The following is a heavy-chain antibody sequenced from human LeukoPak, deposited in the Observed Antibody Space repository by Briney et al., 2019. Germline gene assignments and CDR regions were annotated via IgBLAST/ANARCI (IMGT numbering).Heavy chain of an antibody. CDR2: ISSSGTTI. Sequence: PGGSLRLSCVASGFMFSSYAMNWVRQAPGKGLEWLSYISSSGTTIYSVDSEKGRFTLSRDNATPSMYLHMNSLRGEDPAAYYCARDGLGVADLDYWGQGTLVTVSS. CDR1: GFMFSSYA. V-gene: IGHV3-48*03. CDR3: ARDGLGVADLDY. J-gene: IGHJ4*02. D-gene: IGHD2-15*01.